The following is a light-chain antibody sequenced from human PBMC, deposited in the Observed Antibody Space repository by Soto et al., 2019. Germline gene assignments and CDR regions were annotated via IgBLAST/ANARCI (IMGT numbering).Light chain of an antibody. CDR1: SSNIGDNY. V-gene: IGLV1-47*02. CDR2: SNN. CDR3: ATWDDSLSGHWV. J-gene: IGLJ3*02. Sequence: QLVLTQPPSASGTPGQRVTISCSGSSSNIGDNYVYWYQQFPGAAPKLLIYSNNQRPLGVPDRFSASKSGTSASLAINGLRSEDEADYYCATWDDSLSGHWVFGGGTQLTVL.